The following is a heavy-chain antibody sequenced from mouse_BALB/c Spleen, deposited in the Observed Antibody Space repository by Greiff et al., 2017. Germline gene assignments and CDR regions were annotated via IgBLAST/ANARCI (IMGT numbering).Heavy chain of an antibody. CDR2: ISDGGSYT. Sequence: EVQVVESGGGLVKPGGSLKLSCAASGFTFSDYYMYWVRQTPEKRLEWVATISDGGSYTYYPDSVKGRFTISRDNAKNNLYLQMSSLKSEDTAMYYCARDRGARATDYAMDYWGQGTSVTVSS. CDR3: ARDRGARATDYAMDY. D-gene: IGHD3-1*01. J-gene: IGHJ4*01. V-gene: IGHV5-4*02. CDR1: GFTFSDYY.